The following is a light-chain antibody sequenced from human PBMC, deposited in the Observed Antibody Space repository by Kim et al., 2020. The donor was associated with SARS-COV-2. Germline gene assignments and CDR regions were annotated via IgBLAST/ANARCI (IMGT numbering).Light chain of an antibody. CDR2: EVN. J-gene: IGLJ1*01. V-gene: IGLV2-14*01. CDR1: SSDVGGYNS. Sequence: QSVLTQPASVSGSPGQSITISCTGTSSDVGGYNSVSWYQQYPGKAPKLMIYEVNNRPSGVSNRFSGSKSGNTASLTISGLQAEDEADYYCSSYTSSNTLAYVFGTGTKVTVL. CDR3: SSYTSSNTLAYV.